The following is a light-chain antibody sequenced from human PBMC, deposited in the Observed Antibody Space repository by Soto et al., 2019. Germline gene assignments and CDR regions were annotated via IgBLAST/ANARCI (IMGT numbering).Light chain of an antibody. V-gene: IGKV1-5*01. J-gene: IGKJ1*01. Sequence: DIQMTQSPSTVSAYVGDSVTITCRASQSITTWLAWYQQRPGKAPKLLIYDVSILQSGVPSRFSGGGSATEFSLTISSLQPDDFASYYCQHDKMYSPWTFGQGTKVEIK. CDR2: DVS. CDR1: QSITTW. CDR3: QHDKMYSPWT.